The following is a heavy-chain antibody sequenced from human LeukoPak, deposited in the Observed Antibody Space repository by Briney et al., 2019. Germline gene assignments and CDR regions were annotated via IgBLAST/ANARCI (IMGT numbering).Heavy chain of an antibody. Sequence: SETLSLTCAVYGGSFSGYYWSWIRQPPGKGLEWIGEINHSESTNYNPSLKSRVTISVDTSKNQFSLKLSSVTAADTAVYFCARTHPAGNYYMDVWGKGATVTVSS. V-gene: IGHV4-34*01. CDR2: INHSEST. J-gene: IGHJ6*03. CDR1: GGSFSGYY. CDR3: ARTHPAGNYYMDV.